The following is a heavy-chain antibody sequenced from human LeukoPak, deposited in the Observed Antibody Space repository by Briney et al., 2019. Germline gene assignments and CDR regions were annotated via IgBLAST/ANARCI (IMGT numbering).Heavy chain of an antibody. J-gene: IGHJ4*02. Sequence: SVKVSCKASGGTFSSYAISWLRQAPGQGLEWMGRIIPIFGTANYAQKFQGRVTITTDESTSTAYMELSSLRSEDTAVYYCARTLFFGVVTRFDYWGQGTLVTVSS. V-gene: IGHV1-69*05. D-gene: IGHD3-3*01. CDR2: IIPIFGTA. CDR1: GGTFSSYA. CDR3: ARTLFFGVVTRFDY.